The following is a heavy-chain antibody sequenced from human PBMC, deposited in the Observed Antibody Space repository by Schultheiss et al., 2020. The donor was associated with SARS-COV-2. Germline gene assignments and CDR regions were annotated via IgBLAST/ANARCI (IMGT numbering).Heavy chain of an antibody. CDR2: IYYSGST. D-gene: IGHD6-6*01. J-gene: IGHJ5*02. CDR1: GGSISSYY. V-gene: IGHV4-59*12. CDR3: ARVGIAALWFDP. Sequence: SETLSLTCTVSGGSISSYYWSWIRQPPGKGLEWIGYIYYSGSTNYNPSLKSRVTISVDTSKNQFSLKLSSVTAADTAVYYCARVGIAALWFDPWGQGTLVTVSS.